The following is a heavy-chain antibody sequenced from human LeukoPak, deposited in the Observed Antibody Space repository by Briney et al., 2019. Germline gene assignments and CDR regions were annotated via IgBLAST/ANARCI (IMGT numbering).Heavy chain of an antibody. CDR2: IYNDGRT. CDR3: MRDVRGGSIHDSHDY. V-gene: IGHV3-66*01. CDR1: EFTVNNNF. Sequence: GGSLRLSCAASEFTVNNNFMSWVRQAPGKGLEWVSVIYNDGRTYFADSVKGRFTISRDNSKNTLFLQMSSLRAQDTAVYYCMRDVRGGSIHDSHDYWGQGTLVTVSS. J-gene: IGHJ4*02. D-gene: IGHD2-15*01.